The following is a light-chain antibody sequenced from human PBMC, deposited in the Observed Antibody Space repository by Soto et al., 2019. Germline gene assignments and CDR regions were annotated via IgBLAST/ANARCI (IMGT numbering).Light chain of an antibody. CDR2: RNN. Sequence: QSVLTQPLSASGTPGQRVTISCSGSSSNIGSNYVYWYQQLPGTAPKLLIYRNNQRPSGVPDRFSGSKSGTSASLAISGLRPEDEADYYCAAWDDSLSGVVFGGGTKVTVL. V-gene: IGLV1-47*01. CDR3: AAWDDSLSGVV. CDR1: SSNIGSNY. J-gene: IGLJ2*01.